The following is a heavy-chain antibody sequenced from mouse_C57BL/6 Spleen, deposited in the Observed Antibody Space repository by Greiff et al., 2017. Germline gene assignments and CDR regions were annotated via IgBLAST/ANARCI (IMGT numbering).Heavy chain of an antibody. CDR2: ISSGSSTI. D-gene: IGHD1-1*01. CDR1: GFTFSDYG. J-gene: IGHJ2*01. V-gene: IGHV5-17*01. Sequence: EVKLQESGGGLVKPGGSLKLSCAASGFTFSDYGMHWVRQAPEKGLEWVAYISSGSSTIYYADTVKGRFTISRDNAKNTLFLQMTSLRSEDTAMYYCARALYYYGSSSFDYWGQGTTLTVSS. CDR3: ARALYYYGSSSFDY.